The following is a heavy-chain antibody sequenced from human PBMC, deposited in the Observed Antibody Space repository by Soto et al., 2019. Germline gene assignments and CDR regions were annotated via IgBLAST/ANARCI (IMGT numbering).Heavy chain of an antibody. CDR2: IHAGNGNT. CDR3: ARGHLAVVPVASWHQYMDV. J-gene: IGHJ6*03. Sequence: QVQLVQSGAEVEKPGASVQVSCTASGYNFNNYAVHWVRQAPGQGLEWIGWIHAGNGNTKYSPNFQGRVAITRDPGARTVYMQLSGLRSEDTSIYYCARGHLAVVPVASWHQYMDVWGKGTTVTVS. D-gene: IGHD2-2*01. V-gene: IGHV1-3*01. CDR1: GYNFNNYA.